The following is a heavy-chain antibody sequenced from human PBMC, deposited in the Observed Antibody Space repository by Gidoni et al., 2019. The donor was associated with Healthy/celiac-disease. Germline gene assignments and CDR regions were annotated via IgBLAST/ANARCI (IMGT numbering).Heavy chain of an antibody. D-gene: IGHD3-3*01. CDR2: IYYSGST. V-gene: IGHV4-39*01. J-gene: IGHJ6*02. CDR3: ARRNDFWSGYYYYYYGMDV. Sequence: QLQLQESGPGLVKPSETLSLTCTVSGGSISSSRYSWGWIRQPPGKGLEWIGSIYYSGSTYYNPSLKSRVTISVDTSKNQFSLKLSSVTAADTAVYYCARRNDFWSGYYYYYYGMDVWGQGTTVTVSS. CDR1: GGSISSSRYS.